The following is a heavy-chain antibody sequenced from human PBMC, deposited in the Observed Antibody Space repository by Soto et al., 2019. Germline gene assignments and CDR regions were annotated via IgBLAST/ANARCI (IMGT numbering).Heavy chain of an antibody. V-gene: IGHV3-21*01. Sequence: GGSLRLSCAASGFTFSSYSINWVRQAPWKGLEWVSSISSSSIYIYYADSVKGRFTISRDKAKNSLYLQMNSLRAEDTAVYYCAREASNPTEHSALDYSGQRTLFTVSS. J-gene: IGHJ4*02. CDR2: ISSSSIYI. CDR3: AREASNPTEHSALDY. CDR1: GFTFSSYS. D-gene: IGHD2-15*01.